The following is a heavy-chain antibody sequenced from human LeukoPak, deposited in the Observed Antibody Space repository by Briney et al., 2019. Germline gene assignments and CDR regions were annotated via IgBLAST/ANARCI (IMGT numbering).Heavy chain of an antibody. V-gene: IGHV3-23*01. D-gene: IGHD3-10*01. Sequence: PGGSLRLSCAASGFTFSSHSMSWARQAPGKGLERVSRINSSGGVTYYADSVKGRFTISRDNSKKTLYLHMNSLRAEDTAIYYCARAAMVRGVDYFDYWGQGTRVTGSS. CDR2: INSSGGVT. J-gene: IGHJ4*02. CDR1: GFTFSSHS. CDR3: ARAAMVRGVDYFDY.